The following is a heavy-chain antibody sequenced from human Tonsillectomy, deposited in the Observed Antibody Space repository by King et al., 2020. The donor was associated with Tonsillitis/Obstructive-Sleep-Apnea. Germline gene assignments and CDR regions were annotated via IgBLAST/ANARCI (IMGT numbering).Heavy chain of an antibody. CDR2: IKQDGSEK. CDR3: ARVMITLGGVIDRGYFDL. D-gene: IGHD3-16*02. J-gene: IGHJ2*01. V-gene: IGHV3-7*04. CDR1: GFTFSSYW. Sequence: VQLVESGGGLVQPGGSLRLSCAASGFTFSSYWMSWVRQAPGKGLEWVANIKQDGSEKYYVDSVKGRFTISRDNANNSLYLQMNSLRAEDTAGYYCARVMITLGGVIDRGYFDLWGRGTLVTVSS.